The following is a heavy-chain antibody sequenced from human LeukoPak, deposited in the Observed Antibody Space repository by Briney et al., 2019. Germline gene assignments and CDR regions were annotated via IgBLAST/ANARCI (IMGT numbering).Heavy chain of an antibody. CDR2: INKDGSVT. D-gene: IGHD1-26*01. Sequence: GGSLRLSCGASGFTFSNYAMSWVRQAPGKGLVWVSRINKDGSVTDYAESVKGRFSISRDNAKNTLYLQMNSLRVEDTAIYYCVKVRGRARVGYFDYWGQGTLV. CDR1: GFTFSNYA. J-gene: IGHJ4*02. CDR3: VKVRGRARVGYFDY. V-gene: IGHV3-74*01.